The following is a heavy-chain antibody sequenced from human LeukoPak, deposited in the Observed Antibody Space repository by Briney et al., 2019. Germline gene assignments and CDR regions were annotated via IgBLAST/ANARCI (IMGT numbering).Heavy chain of an antibody. Sequence: SETLSLTCTVSGGSISSYYWSWIRQPPGKGLEWIGYIYYSGSTNYNPSLKSRVTISVDTSKNQFSLKLSSVTAADTAVYYCARGGGLNAYSSSWRNWFDPWGQGTLVTVSS. CDR1: GGSISSYY. J-gene: IGHJ5*02. CDR3: ARGGGLNAYSSSWRNWFDP. D-gene: IGHD6-13*01. V-gene: IGHV4-59*01. CDR2: IYYSGST.